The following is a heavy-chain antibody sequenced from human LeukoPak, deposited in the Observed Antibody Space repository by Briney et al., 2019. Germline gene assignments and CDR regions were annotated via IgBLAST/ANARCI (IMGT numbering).Heavy chain of an antibody. CDR2: ISTSSSYI. CDR3: AELGITMIGGV. Sequence: GGSLRLSCAASGFTFNRYNMNWVRRAPGKGLEWVSSISTSSSYIYYADSVRGRFTISRDNAKNSLYLQMNSLGAEDTAVYYCAELGITMIGGVWGKGTTVTISS. CDR1: GFTFNRYN. D-gene: IGHD3-10*02. V-gene: IGHV3-21*01. J-gene: IGHJ6*04.